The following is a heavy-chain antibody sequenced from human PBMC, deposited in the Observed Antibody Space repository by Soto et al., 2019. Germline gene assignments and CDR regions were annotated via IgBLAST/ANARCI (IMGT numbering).Heavy chain of an antibody. CDR2: ISAYNGNT. J-gene: IGHJ6*02. D-gene: IGHD2-21*01. CDR3: ARCAFCGGAPGCRDMDV. CDR1: GYNFISHS. Sequence: QIQLVQSGGEVKKPGASVKVSCKSSGYNFISHSITWVRQAPGQGLEWMGRISAYNGNTNYAQKLQGRVTMTTDTSTNTAYMELRSLRSDDTAVYYCARCAFCGGAPGCRDMDVWGQGTTVTVSS. V-gene: IGHV1-18*01.